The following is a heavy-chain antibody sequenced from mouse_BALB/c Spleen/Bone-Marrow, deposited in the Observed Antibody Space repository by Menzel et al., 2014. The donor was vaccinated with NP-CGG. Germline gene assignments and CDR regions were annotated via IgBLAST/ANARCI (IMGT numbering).Heavy chain of an antibody. CDR2: IYYSGTI. CDR3: ARDGNYAMDY. CDR1: GISITTGNYR. D-gene: IGHD1-1*02. J-gene: IGHJ4*01. Sequence: VQLQQPAPGLVKPSQTVSLTCTVTGISITTGNYRWSWIRQFPGNKLEWIGYIYYSGTITYNPSLTSRTTITRDTSKNHLLPEMNAVTSEHTATYYCARDGNYAMDYWCQGTSVTVTS. V-gene: IGHV3-5*02.